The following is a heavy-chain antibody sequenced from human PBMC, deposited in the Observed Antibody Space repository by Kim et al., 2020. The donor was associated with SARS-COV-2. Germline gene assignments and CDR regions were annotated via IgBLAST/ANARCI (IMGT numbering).Heavy chain of an antibody. V-gene: IGHV3-48*02. Sequence: GGSLRLSCVASGFTFSDDGMNWVRQAPGKGLEWVSFIGGGTKTVLYADSVKGRFTISRDNAKNSLYLQMNSLRDEDTAVYYCARDKGSWFTAWGQGTLVTASS. CDR1: GFTFSDDG. J-gene: IGHJ5*02. CDR3: ARDKGSWFTA. CDR2: IGGGTKTV. D-gene: IGHD3-10*01.